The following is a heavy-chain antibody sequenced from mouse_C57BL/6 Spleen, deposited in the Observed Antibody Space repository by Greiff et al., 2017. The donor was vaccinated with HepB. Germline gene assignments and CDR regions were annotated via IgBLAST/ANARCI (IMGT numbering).Heavy chain of an antibody. CDR3: ARVAYDYDIDY. CDR2: INYDGSST. Sequence: EVKLVESEGGLVQPGRSMKLSCTASGFTFSDYYMAWVRQVPEKGLEWVANINYDGSSTYYLDSLKSRFIISRDNAKNILYLQMSSLKSEDTATYYCARVAYDYDIDYWGQGTTLTVST. D-gene: IGHD2-4*01. V-gene: IGHV5-16*01. CDR1: GFTFSDYY. J-gene: IGHJ2*01.